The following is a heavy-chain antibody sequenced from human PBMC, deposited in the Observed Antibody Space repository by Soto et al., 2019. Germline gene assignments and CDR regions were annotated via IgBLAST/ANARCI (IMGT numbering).Heavy chain of an antibody. D-gene: IGHD3-16*02. J-gene: IGHJ4*02. CDR1: GFTFSSYG. CDR2: IWYDGSEK. CDR3: ARDPSLLEFDGYYFDY. V-gene: IGHV3-33*01. Sequence: GGSLRLSCATSGFTFSSYGMHWVRQAPGKGLEWVAVIWYDGSEKYYADSVKGRFTISRDNSKNKLYLQMNSLRVEDTAVYYCARDPSLLEFDGYYFDYWGQGTLVTVSS.